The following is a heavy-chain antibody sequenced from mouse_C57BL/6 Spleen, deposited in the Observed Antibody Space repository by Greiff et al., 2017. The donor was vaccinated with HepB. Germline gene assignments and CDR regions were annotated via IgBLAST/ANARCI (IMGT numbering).Heavy chain of an antibody. V-gene: IGHV1-55*01. CDR1: GYTFTSYW. Sequence: VQLQQPGAELVKPGASVKMSCKASGYTFTSYWITWVKQRPGQGLEWIGDIYPGSGSTNYNEKFKSKATLTVDTSSSTAYMQLSSLTSEDSAVYYCARRELRLPYYAMDYWGQGTSVTVSS. J-gene: IGHJ4*01. D-gene: IGHD3-2*02. CDR2: IYPGSGST. CDR3: ARRELRLPYYAMDY.